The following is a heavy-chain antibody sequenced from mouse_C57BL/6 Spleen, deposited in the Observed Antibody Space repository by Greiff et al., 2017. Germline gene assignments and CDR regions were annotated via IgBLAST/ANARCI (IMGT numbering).Heavy chain of an antibody. CDR1: GFTFSDYG. J-gene: IGHJ1*03. Sequence: EVQLVESGGGLVKPGGSLKLSCAASGFTFSDYGMHWVRQAPEKGLEWVAYISSGSSTIYYADTVKGRSTISRGNAKNTLFLQMTSLRSEDTAMYYWAREGSHWYFDGWGTGTTVTVSS. V-gene: IGHV5-17*01. CDR3: AREGSHWYFDG. CDR2: ISSGSSTI.